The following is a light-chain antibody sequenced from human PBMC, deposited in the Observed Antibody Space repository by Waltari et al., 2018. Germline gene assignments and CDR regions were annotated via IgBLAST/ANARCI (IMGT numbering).Light chain of an antibody. Sequence: QSVLTQPPSASGTPGQRVTISCSGTSSNIGRNSVTWYQQFPGTAPKLLIYTNIQRPSGVPDRFSGSKSGTSASLAISGLRSEDEADYYCAAWDDSLTGLWVFGGGTKLTVL. J-gene: IGLJ3*02. CDR3: AAWDDSLTGLWV. V-gene: IGLV1-44*01. CDR2: TNI. CDR1: SSNIGRNS.